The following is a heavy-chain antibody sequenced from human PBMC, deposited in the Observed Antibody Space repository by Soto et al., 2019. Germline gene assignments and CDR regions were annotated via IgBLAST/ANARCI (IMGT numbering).Heavy chain of an antibody. CDR3: ARQGRITMLAVVIRLREGGAFDI. V-gene: IGHV4-39*01. D-gene: IGHD3-22*01. Sequence: SETLSLTCTVSGGSISSSSYYWGWIRQPPGKGLEWIGSIYYSGSTYYNPSLKSRVTISVDTSKNRFSLKLSSVTAADSAVYYCARQGRITMLAVVIRLREGGAFDIWGQGTMVTVSS. CDR1: GGSISSSSYY. J-gene: IGHJ3*02. CDR2: IYYSGST.